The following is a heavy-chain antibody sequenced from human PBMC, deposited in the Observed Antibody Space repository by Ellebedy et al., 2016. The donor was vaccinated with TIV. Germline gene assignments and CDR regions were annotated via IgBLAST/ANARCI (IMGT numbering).Heavy chain of an antibody. J-gene: IGHJ6*02. Sequence: AASVKVSCKASGYTFTSYYMHWVRQAPGQGLEWMGIINPSGGSTSYAQKLQGRVTMTRYTSISTAYMELRSLRSDDTAVYYCARDGVVVAARGVYGMDVWGQGTTVTVSS. CDR1: GYTFTSYY. V-gene: IGHV1-46*04. CDR2: INPSGGST. D-gene: IGHD2-15*01. CDR3: ARDGVVVAARGVYGMDV.